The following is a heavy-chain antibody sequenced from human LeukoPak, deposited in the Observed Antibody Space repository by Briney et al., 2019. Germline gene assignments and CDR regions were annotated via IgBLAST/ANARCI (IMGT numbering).Heavy chain of an antibody. J-gene: IGHJ3*02. CDR2: IYYSGST. D-gene: IGHD3-10*01. CDR3: ARDRTVRGVIVDAFDI. CDR1: GGSISSSSYY. Sequence: SETLSLTCTVSGGSISSSSYYWGWIRQPPGKGLERIGSIYYSGSTYYNPSLKSRVTISVDTSKNQFSLKLSSVTAADTAVYYCARDRTVRGVIVDAFDIWGQGTMVTVSS. V-gene: IGHV4-39*07.